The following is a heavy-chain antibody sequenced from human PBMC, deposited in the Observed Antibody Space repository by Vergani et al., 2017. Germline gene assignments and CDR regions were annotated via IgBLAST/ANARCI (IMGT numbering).Heavy chain of an antibody. J-gene: IGHJ6*02. CDR1: GFTFSSYA. D-gene: IGHD3-10*01. V-gene: IGHV3-23*01. Sequence: EVQLLESGGGLVQPGGSLRLSCAASGFTFSSYAMSWVRQAPGKGLEWVSAISGSGGSTYYADSVKGRFTISRDNSKNTLYLQMNSLRAEDTAVYYCATLFRETYYYGMDVWGQGTTVTVSS. CDR3: ATLFRETYYYGMDV. CDR2: ISGSGGST.